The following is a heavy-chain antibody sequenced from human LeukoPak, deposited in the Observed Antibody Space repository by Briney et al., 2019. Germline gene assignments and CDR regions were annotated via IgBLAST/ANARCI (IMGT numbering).Heavy chain of an antibody. J-gene: IGHJ4*02. V-gene: IGHV3-43*02. Sequence: PGGSLRLSFAGSGFTFHNYAIHWLRQAPGKGLEWVSLTSGDGITTYFADSVKGRFTISRDNSKSSLFLQMNSLRTEDTALYYCARDHVYGGADYWGQGTLVTVSS. CDR2: TSGDGITT. CDR3: ARDHVYGGADY. D-gene: IGHD5/OR15-5a*01. CDR1: GFTFHNYA.